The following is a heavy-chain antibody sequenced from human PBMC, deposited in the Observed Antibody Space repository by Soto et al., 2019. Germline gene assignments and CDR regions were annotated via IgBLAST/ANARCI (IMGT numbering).Heavy chain of an antibody. CDR3: ATQSAASSDIVVVVAPPGGYYYYGMDV. J-gene: IGHJ6*02. Sequence: PGESLKISCKGSGYSFTSYWISWVRQMPGKGLEWMGRIDPSDSYTNYSPSFQGHVTISADKSISTAYLQWSSLKASDTAMYYCATQSAASSDIVVVVAPPGGYYYYGMDVWGQGTTVTVSS. D-gene: IGHD2-15*01. CDR2: IDPSDSYT. CDR1: GYSFTSYW. V-gene: IGHV5-10-1*01.